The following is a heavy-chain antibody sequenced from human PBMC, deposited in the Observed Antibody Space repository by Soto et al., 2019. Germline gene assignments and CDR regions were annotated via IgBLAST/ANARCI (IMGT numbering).Heavy chain of an antibody. V-gene: IGHV3-33*01. J-gene: IGHJ6*02. CDR3: ARDIRFLEWFPPLYYYYGMDV. Sequence: GGSLRLSCAASGFTFSSYGMHWVRQAPGKGLEWVAVIWYDGSNKYYADSVKGRFTISRDNSKNTLYLQMNSLRAEDTAVYYCARDIRFLEWFPPLYYYYGMDVWGQGTTVTVSS. CDR2: IWYDGSNK. D-gene: IGHD3-3*01. CDR1: GFTFSSYG.